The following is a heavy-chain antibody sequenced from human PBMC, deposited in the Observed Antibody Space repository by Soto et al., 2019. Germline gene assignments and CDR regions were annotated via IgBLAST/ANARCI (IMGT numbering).Heavy chain of an antibody. D-gene: IGHD6-6*01. J-gene: IGHJ3*02. CDR3: ATSSIAARKRYDAFDI. CDR1: GGSISSYY. CDR2: IYYSGST. Sequence: PSETLSLTCTVFGGSISSYYWSWILQPPGKGLEWIGYIYYSGSTNYNPSLKSRVTISVDTSKNQFSLKLSSVTAADTAMYYCATSSIAARKRYDAFDIWGQGTMVTVSS. V-gene: IGHV4-59*01.